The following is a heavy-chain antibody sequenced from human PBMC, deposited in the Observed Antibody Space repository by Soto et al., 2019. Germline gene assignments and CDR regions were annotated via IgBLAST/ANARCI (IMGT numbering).Heavy chain of an antibody. CDR1: GGSISSSSYY. Sequence: QLQLQESGPGLVKPSETLSLTCTVSGGSISSSSYYCGWIRQPPGQGLEWIVSIYYSGSTYYNPSRKSRVTISVDTSKNQVSLKLSSVTAADTAVYYCARSFFGVATFDYWGQGTLVTVSS. J-gene: IGHJ4*02. V-gene: IGHV4-39*01. D-gene: IGHD3-3*02. CDR2: IYYSGST. CDR3: ARSFFGVATFDY.